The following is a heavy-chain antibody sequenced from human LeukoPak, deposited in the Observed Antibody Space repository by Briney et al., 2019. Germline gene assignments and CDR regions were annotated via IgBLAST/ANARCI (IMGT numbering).Heavy chain of an antibody. D-gene: IGHD2-21*01. Sequence: SETLSLTCTGSGYSICRVYYWPWLRRPRGKGLEWIGTIFHTGRTVYTPSLESRLTISMETSKNEFFLRLNSGSAADTAVYCCARDGGDPTTDEGFDPWGRGTLVTVSS. CDR3: ARDGGDPTTDEGFDP. V-gene: IGHV4-38-2*02. J-gene: IGHJ5*02. CDR1: GYSICRVYY. CDR2: IFHTGRT.